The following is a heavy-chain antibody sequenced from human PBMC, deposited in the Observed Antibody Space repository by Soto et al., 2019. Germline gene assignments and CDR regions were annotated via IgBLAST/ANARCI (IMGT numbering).Heavy chain of an antibody. CDR3: ARHPPTYYDILTGSDAAFDI. Sequence: PGESLKISCKGSGYSFTSYWIGWVRQMPGKGLEWMGIIYPGDSDTRYSPSFQGQVSISADKSINTAYLQWSSLKASDTAMYYCARHPPTYYDILTGSDAAFDIWGRGTVVTVSS. J-gene: IGHJ3*02. CDR1: GYSFTSYW. V-gene: IGHV5-51*01. CDR2: IYPGDSDT. D-gene: IGHD3-9*01.